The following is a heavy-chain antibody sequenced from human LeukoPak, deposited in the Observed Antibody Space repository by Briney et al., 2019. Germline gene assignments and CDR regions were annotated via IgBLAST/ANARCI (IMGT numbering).Heavy chain of an antibody. CDR3: ARRPAYYDILTGYHRGYYYYYMDV. CDR1: GGSFSGYY. D-gene: IGHD3-9*01. J-gene: IGHJ6*03. V-gene: IGHV4-34*01. Sequence: SETLSLTCAVYGGSFSGYYWSWIRQPPGKGLEWIGEINHSGSTNYNPSLKSRVTISVDTSKNQFSLKLSSVTAADTAVYYCARRPAYYDILTGYHRGYYYYYMDVWGKGTRSPSP. CDR2: INHSGST.